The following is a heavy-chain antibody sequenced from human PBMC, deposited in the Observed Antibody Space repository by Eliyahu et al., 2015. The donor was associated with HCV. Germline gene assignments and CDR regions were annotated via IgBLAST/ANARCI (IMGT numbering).Heavy chain of an antibody. CDR3: AKRERGVTVDY. Sequence: QVQLVQSGAEVKKPGSSVKVSCKASGGTFSSYAISWVRQAPGQGLEWMGRIIPILGIANYAQKFQGRVTITADKSTSTAYMELSSLRSEDTAVYYCAKRERGVTVDYWGQGTLVTVSS. J-gene: IGHJ4*02. V-gene: IGHV1-69*04. D-gene: IGHD3-10*01. CDR2: IIPILGIA. CDR1: GGTFSSYA.